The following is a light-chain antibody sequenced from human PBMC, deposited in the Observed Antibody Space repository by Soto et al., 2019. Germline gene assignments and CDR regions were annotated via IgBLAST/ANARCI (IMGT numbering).Light chain of an antibody. Sequence: DIQMTQSPSSLSASVGDRVTITCRASQNIDHHLNWYQHKPGRAPKLLMDAASRMQSGVPSRFSGSGTGTEVTLIISSLQPEDFATYYCQQSYSTTWTFGQGTRVEVK. J-gene: IGKJ1*01. CDR3: QQSYSTTWT. CDR1: QNIDHH. V-gene: IGKV1-39*01. CDR2: AAS.